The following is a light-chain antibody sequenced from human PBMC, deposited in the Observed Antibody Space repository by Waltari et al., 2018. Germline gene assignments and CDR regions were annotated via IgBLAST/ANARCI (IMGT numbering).Light chain of an antibody. CDR3: QQYGTSPLT. V-gene: IGKV3-20*01. CDR2: GAS. CDR1: KSVTSSF. Sequence: IVLTQSPGTQSLSPGERATLSCRASKSVTSSFLAWYQQKPGQAPRLLIYGASSRATGIPDRFSGSGSGTDFTLTISRLGLEDFAVYYCQQYGTSPLTFGGGTKVEIK. J-gene: IGKJ4*01.